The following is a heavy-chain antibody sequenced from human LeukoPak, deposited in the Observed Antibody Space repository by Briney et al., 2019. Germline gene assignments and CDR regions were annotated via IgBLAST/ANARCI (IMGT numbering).Heavy chain of an antibody. Sequence: GGPLRLSCAASGFTFSSYGMSWVRQAPGKGLEWVSAISGSGGDRYYADSVKGRFTISGDNSKNTVYLQMNSLRADDTAIYYCAIDRQRGNYFRNYYYYMDVWGKGTTVTVSS. CDR3: AIDRQRGNYFRNYYYYMDV. D-gene: IGHD1-26*01. V-gene: IGHV3-23*01. J-gene: IGHJ6*03. CDR2: ISGSGGDR. CDR1: GFTFSSYG.